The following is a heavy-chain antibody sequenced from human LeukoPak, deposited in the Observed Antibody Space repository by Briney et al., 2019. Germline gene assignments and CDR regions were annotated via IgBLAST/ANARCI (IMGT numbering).Heavy chain of an antibody. CDR2: IYHSGST. V-gene: IGHV4-30-2*01. D-gene: IGHD1/OR15-1a*01. J-gene: IGHJ3*02. Sequence: KPSETLSLTCAVSGGSISSGGYSWSWIRQPPGKGLEWIGYIYHSGSTYYNPSLKSRVTISVDRSKNQFSLKLSSVTAADTAVYYCARGTNDAFDIWGQGTMVTVSS. CDR1: GGSISSGGYS. CDR3: ARGTNDAFDI.